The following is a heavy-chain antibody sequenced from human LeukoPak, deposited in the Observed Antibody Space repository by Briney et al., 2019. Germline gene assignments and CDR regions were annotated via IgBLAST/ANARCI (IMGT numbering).Heavy chain of an antibody. CDR3: ARDLGELGFDY. CDR2: ISSSSSYI. CDR1: GLTFSSYS. D-gene: IGHD2-21*01. V-gene: IGHV3-21*01. Sequence: AGGSLRLSCAASGLTFSSYSMNWVRQAPGKGLEWVSSISSSSSYIYYADSVKGRFTISRDNAKNSLYLRMNSLRAEDTAVYYCARDLGELGFDYWGQGTLVTVSS. J-gene: IGHJ4*02.